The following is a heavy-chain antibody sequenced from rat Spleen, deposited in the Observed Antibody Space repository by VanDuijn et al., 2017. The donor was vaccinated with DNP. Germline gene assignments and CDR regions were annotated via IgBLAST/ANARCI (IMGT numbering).Heavy chain of an antibody. Sequence: EVQLQESGPGLVKTSQSLSLTCSVTGYSITSSYRWNWIRKFPGNKLEWMGSVNSAGTTNYNPSLKSRISITKDTSKNQFFLQLTSVTTEDTATYYCARGDILRSFDYWGQGVMVTVSS. CDR3: ARGDILRSFDY. CDR1: GYSITSSYR. D-gene: IGHD1-6*01. J-gene: IGHJ2*01. V-gene: IGHV3-3*01. CDR2: VNSAGTT.